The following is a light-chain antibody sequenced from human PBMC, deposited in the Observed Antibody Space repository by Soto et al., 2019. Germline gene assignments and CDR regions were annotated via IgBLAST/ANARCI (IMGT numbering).Light chain of an antibody. CDR2: GAS. CDR3: QQGHYWPLT. J-gene: IGKJ2*01. V-gene: IGKV3-15*01. CDR1: QSISSE. Sequence: EIVMTQSPATLSVSPGESATLSCRASQSISSELAWYQQKPGQPPRLLIYGASTRATGVPARFTGSGSGSDFTLTISGLQSADFAVYYCQQGHYWPLTFGQGTRLEI.